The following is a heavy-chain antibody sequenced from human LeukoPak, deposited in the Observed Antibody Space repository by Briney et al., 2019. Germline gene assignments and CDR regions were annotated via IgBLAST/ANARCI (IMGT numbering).Heavy chain of an antibody. J-gene: IGHJ3*02. Sequence: AGGSLRLSCAASGFTFSNYGMHWVRQAPGKGLEWVAVISFDGSNKYYADSVKGRFTISRDNSKNTLYLQMNSLRAEDTAVYYCAKGIVGATGDAFDIWGQGTMVTVSS. CDR3: AKGIVGATGDAFDI. CDR1: GFTFSNYG. CDR2: ISFDGSNK. D-gene: IGHD1-26*01. V-gene: IGHV3-30*18.